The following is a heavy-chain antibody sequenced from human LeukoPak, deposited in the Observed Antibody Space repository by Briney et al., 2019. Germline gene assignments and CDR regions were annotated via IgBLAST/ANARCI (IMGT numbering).Heavy chain of an antibody. J-gene: IGHJ4*02. CDR1: GFTFSSYA. Sequence: GGSLRLSCGASGFTFSSYAMSWVRRAPGKGLEWVSDISGSGGSTDYADSVRGRFTISRDNSKSTLYLQMNSLRAEDTAIYYCAKEGLNIATRDFFDSWGQGTLVTVSS. V-gene: IGHV3-23*01. CDR3: AKEGLNIATRDFFDS. D-gene: IGHD6-6*01. CDR2: ISGSGGST.